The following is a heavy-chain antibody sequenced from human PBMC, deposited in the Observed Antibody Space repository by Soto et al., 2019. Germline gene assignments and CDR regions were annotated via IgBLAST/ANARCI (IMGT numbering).Heavy chain of an antibody. D-gene: IGHD2-15*01. V-gene: IGHV1-3*01. CDR3: ARALGVVTDYY. CDR2: INAGNGNT. CDR1: GYTFTSYA. Sequence: QVQLVQSGAEVKKPGASVKVSCKASGYTFTSYAMHWVRQAPGQRLERMGWINAGNGNTKYSQKFQGRVTITRDTSASTAYMELSSLRSEDTAVYYCARALGVVTDYYGGQGTLVTVSS. J-gene: IGHJ4*02.